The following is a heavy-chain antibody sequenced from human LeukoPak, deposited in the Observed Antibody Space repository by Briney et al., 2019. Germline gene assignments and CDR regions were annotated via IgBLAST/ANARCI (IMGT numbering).Heavy chain of an antibody. CDR3: ARGYSSSWNPFAY. V-gene: IGHV3-30*04. CDR2: ISYDGSNK. D-gene: IGHD6-13*01. CDR1: GFTFSSYA. J-gene: IGHJ4*02. Sequence: GGSLRLSCAASGFTFSSYAMHWVRQAPGKGLEWVAVISYDGSNKYYADSVKGRFTISRDNSKNTLYLQMNSLRAEDTAVYYCARGYSSSWNPFAYWGQGTLVTVSS.